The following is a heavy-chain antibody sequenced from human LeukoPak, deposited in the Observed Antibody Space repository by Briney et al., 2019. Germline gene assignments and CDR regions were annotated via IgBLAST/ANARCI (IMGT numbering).Heavy chain of an antibody. Sequence: ASVKVSCKASGYTFSGSGWYLYWLRQAPGQGLECLGWIYPNNGATSYPQKFQGRVAMTRDTSVSIAYMELSRLRPDDTAVYFCARDGPAQMVEFDNWGQGTLVTVSS. D-gene: IGHD3-10*01. CDR3: ARDGPAQMVEFDN. J-gene: IGHJ4*02. CDR2: IYPNNGAT. V-gene: IGHV1-2*02. CDR1: GYTFSGSGWY.